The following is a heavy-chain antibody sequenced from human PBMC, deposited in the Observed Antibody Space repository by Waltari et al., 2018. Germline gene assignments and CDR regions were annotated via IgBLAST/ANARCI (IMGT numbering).Heavy chain of an antibody. CDR1: GGSISSSSYY. D-gene: IGHD6-19*01. J-gene: IGHJ4*02. Sequence: QLQLQESGPGLVKPSETLSLTCTVSGGSISSSSYYWGWIRQPPGTGLEWIGSIYYRGSTYYNPSLKSRVTISVDTSKNQFSLKLSSVTAADTAVYYCARDPPGWKFDYWGQGTLVTVSS. CDR2: IYYRGST. CDR3: ARDPPGWKFDY. V-gene: IGHV4-39*07.